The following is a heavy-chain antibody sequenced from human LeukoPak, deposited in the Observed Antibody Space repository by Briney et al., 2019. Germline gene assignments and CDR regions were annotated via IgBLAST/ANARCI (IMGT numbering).Heavy chain of an antibody. CDR2: ISGSGST. D-gene: IGHD2-2*01. J-gene: IGHJ5*02. V-gene: IGHV4-61*02. Sequence: SETLSLTCTVSGSSISRHDYSWTWIRQPAGKGLEWIGRISGSGSTLYNLSLESRVTISLDTSNNQFSLKLSYVTATDTAVYYCARGYPIDPWGQGTLVTVSS. CDR1: GSSISRHD. CDR3: ARGYPIDP.